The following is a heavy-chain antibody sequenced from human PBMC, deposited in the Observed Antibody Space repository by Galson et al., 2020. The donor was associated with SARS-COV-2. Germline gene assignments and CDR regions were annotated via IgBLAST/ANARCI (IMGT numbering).Heavy chain of an antibody. CDR2: TYDSGST. D-gene: IGHD1-26*01. Sequence: SETLSLTCTVSGGSISSSIYFWGWIRQPPGKALQWIGTTYDSGSTYYDPSLKSRLTISVDPSKNQFSLKLSSVTAADTAVYYCARHGRGELLFPFDHCGQGILVTVSS. V-gene: IGHV4-39*01. J-gene: IGHJ4*02. CDR3: ARHGRGELLFPFDH. CDR1: GGSISSSIYF.